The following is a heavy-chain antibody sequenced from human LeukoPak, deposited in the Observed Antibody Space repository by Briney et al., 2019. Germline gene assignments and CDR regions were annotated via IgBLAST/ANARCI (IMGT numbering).Heavy chain of an antibody. Sequence: SETLSLTCTVSGGSTSSYYWSWIRQPPGKGLEWIGNVHNSGTTNYNPSLKSRVTILLDRAKNQFSLKLTSMTAADTAVYFCAVGPNHYYFDDWDQGTLVTVSS. CDR1: GGSTSSYY. D-gene: IGHD1-14*01. J-gene: IGHJ4*02. CDR2: VHNSGTT. V-gene: IGHV4-59*01. CDR3: AVGPNHYYFDD.